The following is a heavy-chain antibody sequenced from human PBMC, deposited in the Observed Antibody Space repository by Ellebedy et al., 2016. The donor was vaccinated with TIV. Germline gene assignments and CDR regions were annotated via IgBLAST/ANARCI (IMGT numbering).Heavy chain of an antibody. Sequence: SETLSLTXTVSGGSISSYYWSWIRQPPGKGLEWIGYIYYSGSTNYNPSLKSRVTISVDTSKNQFSLKLSSVTAADTAVYYCAREPDYGDYFGAFDIWGQGTMVTVSS. CDR2: IYYSGST. CDR1: GGSISSYY. CDR3: AREPDYGDYFGAFDI. D-gene: IGHD4-17*01. V-gene: IGHV4-59*01. J-gene: IGHJ3*02.